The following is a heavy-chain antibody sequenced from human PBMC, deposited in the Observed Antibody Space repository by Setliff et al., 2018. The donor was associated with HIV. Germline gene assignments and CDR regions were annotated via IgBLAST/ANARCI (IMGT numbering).Heavy chain of an antibody. Sequence: PSETLSLTCTVSGGSISSTTYYWGWIRQPPGKGLEWIGSFHYSGSTSYNPSLKSRVTISVDTSKNQISLRLNSLTAADTAVYYCARGTTLNVVPDAFDIWGQGTMVTVSS. CDR2: FHYSGST. J-gene: IGHJ3*02. CDR3: ARGTTLNVVPDAFDI. CDR1: GGSISSTTYY. V-gene: IGHV4-39*07. D-gene: IGHD4-17*01.